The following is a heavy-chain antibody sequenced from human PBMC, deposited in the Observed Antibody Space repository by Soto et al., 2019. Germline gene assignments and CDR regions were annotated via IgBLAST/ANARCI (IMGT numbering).Heavy chain of an antibody. D-gene: IGHD2-15*01. CDR2: IIPIFGTA. CDR1: GGTFSSYA. CDR3: ARQHCSGGSCYSVAELYYYYYGMDV. J-gene: IGHJ6*02. Sequence: QVQLVQSGAEVKKPGSSVKVSCKASGGTFSSYAISWVRQAPGQGLEWMGGIIPIFGTANYAQKFQGRVTITVDESTSTAYMELSRLRSEDTAVYYCARQHCSGGSCYSVAELYYYYYGMDVWGQGTTVTVSS. V-gene: IGHV1-69*01.